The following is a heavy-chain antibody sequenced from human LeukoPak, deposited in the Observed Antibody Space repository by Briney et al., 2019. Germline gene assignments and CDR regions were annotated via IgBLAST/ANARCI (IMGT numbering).Heavy chain of an antibody. CDR1: GGSFSGCY. D-gene: IGHD6-13*01. CDR2: INHSGST. V-gene: IGHV4-34*01. CDR3: ARVRKAAAGRGGFDY. Sequence: PSETLSLTCAVYGGSFSGCYWSWIRQPPGKGLEWIGEINHSGSTNYNPSLKSRVTISVDTSKSQFSLKLSSVTAADTAVYYCARVRKAAAGRGGFDYWGQGTLVTVSS. J-gene: IGHJ4*02.